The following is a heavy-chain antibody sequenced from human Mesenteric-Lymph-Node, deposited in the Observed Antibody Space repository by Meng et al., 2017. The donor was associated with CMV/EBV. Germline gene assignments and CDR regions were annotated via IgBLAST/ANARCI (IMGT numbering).Heavy chain of an antibody. Sequence: GESLKISCAASGFTFSLYAMSWVRQAPGKGLEWVSAISGNGGSTYYPDSVKGRFTISRDNSKNTLYLQMDSLRPEDTAIYYCATDPHDFWSGKNWFDFWGQGTLVTVSS. CDR1: GFTFSLYA. CDR3: ATDPHDFWSGKNWFDF. J-gene: IGHJ5*01. D-gene: IGHD3-3*01. V-gene: IGHV3-23*01. CDR2: ISGNGGST.